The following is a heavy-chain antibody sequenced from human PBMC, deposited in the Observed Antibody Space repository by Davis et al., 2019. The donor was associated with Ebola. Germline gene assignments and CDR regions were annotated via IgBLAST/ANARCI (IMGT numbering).Heavy chain of an antibody. CDR1: GFTFSSYS. V-gene: IGHV3-21*01. D-gene: IGHD3-3*01. J-gene: IGHJ3*02. CDR2: ISSSSSYI. Sequence: GESLKISCAASGFTFSSYSMNWVRQAPGKGLEWVSSISSSSSYIYYADSVKGRFTISRDNAKNSLYLQMNSLRDEDTAVYYCARGYYDFWSGYYTGAFDIWGQGTMVTVSS. CDR3: ARGYYDFWSGYYTGAFDI.